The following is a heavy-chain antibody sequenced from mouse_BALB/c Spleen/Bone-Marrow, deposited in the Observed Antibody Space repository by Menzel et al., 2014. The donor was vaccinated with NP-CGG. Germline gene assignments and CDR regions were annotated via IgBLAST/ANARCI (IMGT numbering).Heavy chain of an antibody. CDR3: ARRDYGIRENYYAMDY. V-gene: IGHV1-87*01. CDR2: IYPGDGDT. J-gene: IGHJ4*01. CDR1: GYTSTSYW. D-gene: IGHD1-2*01. Sequence: VQLQQSGAELARPGASVKLSGKASGYTSTSYWMQWVKQRPGQGLEWIGAIYPGDGDTRYTQKFKGKATLTADKSSSTAYMQLSSLASEDSAVYYCARRDYGIRENYYAMDYWGQGTSVTVSS.